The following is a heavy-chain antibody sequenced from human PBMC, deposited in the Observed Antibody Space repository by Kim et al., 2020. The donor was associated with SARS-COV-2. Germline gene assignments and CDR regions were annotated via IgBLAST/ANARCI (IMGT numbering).Heavy chain of an antibody. Sequence: SETLSLTCTVSGGSISSSSYYWGWIRQPPGKGLEWIGSIYYSGSTYYNPSLKSLVTISVDTSKNQFSLKLSSVTAADTAVYYCARQRPPFYDYVWGGYRYPFDYWGQGTLVTVSS. J-gene: IGHJ4*02. D-gene: IGHD3-16*02. CDR1: GGSISSSSYY. CDR3: ARQRPPFYDYVWGGYRYPFDY. V-gene: IGHV4-39*01. CDR2: IYYSGST.